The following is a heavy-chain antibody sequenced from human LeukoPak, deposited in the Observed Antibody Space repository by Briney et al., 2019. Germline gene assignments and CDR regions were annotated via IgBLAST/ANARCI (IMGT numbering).Heavy chain of an antibody. CDR2: INHSGST. CDR1: GGSFSGYY. Sequence: SETLSLTCAVYGGSFSGYYWSWIRQPPGKGLEWIGEINHSGSTNYNPSLKSRVTISVDTSKNQFSLKLSSMTAADTAVYYCARADYGGNSIDYWGQGTLVTVSS. D-gene: IGHD4-23*01. V-gene: IGHV4-34*01. J-gene: IGHJ4*02. CDR3: ARADYGGNSIDY.